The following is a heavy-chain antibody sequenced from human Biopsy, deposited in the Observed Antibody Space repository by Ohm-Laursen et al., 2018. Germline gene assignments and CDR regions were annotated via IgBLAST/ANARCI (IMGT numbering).Heavy chain of an antibody. CDR3: AKDLRNNNWGVAN. Sequence: SLRLSCAASGFSFSSYGMHWVRQAPGKGLEWVAVISDDGRNKYYIDSVRGRFTISRDNSKNTLYLQMNNLRAEDTAVFYCAKDLRNNNWGVANWGQGTLVTVSS. D-gene: IGHD7-27*01. CDR2: ISDDGRNK. V-gene: IGHV3-30*18. J-gene: IGHJ4*02. CDR1: GFSFSSYG.